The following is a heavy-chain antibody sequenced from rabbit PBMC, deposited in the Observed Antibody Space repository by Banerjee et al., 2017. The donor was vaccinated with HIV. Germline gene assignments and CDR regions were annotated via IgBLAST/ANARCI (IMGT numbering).Heavy chain of an antibody. CDR1: GFSFSSNYW. D-gene: IGHD8-1*01. Sequence: QEQLEESGGDLVKPEGSLTLTCTASGFSFSSNYWICWVRQAPGKGLEWIGCIYAGSSGTTYYASWAKGRFTISKTSSTTVTLQMTSLTAADTATYFCVRAGVYAGSSSYTGFDFNLWGPGTLVTVS. J-gene: IGHJ4*01. CDR2: IYAGSSGTT. CDR3: VRAGVYAGSSSYTGFDFNL. V-gene: IGHV1S45*01.